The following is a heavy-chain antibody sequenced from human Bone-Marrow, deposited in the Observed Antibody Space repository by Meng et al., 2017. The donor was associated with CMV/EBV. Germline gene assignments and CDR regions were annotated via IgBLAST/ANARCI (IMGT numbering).Heavy chain of an antibody. CDR2: ISSSGSTI. CDR3: ARDWRYCSSTSCYAAFDY. D-gene: IGHD2-2*01. J-gene: IGHJ4*02. Sequence: GESLKISCAASGFTFSSYSMNWVRQAPGKGLEWVSYISSSGSTIYYADSVKGRFTISRDNSKNTLYLQMNSLRAEDTAVYYCARDWRYCSSTSCYAAFDYWGQGTLVTVSS. V-gene: IGHV3-48*01. CDR1: GFTFSSYS.